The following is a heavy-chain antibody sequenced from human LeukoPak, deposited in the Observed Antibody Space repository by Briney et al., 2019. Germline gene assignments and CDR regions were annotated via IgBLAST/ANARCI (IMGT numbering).Heavy chain of an antibody. J-gene: IGHJ5*02. Sequence: SETLSLTCTVSGGSISSYYWSWLRPPPGKGLEWIGYIYYSGSGNYNHSLNRRITMSVDTSKSQFSLKLSSVTAADTAVYYCARGLGGYSYGITNNWFDPWGQGALVTVAS. CDR1: GGSISSYY. D-gene: IGHD5-18*01. CDR2: IYYSGSG. CDR3: ARGLGGYSYGITNNWFDP. V-gene: IGHV4-59*01.